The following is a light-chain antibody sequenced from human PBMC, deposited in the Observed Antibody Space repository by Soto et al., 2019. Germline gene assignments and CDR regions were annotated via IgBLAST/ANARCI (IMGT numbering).Light chain of an antibody. J-gene: IGKJ5*01. CDR2: DAS. Sequence: DIHLNHSASVLSASVGDRGTITCRASQSISSYLNWYQQKPGKAPKLLIYDASILQTGVPSSFSGSGSGTDFTLTINSLQPQDFATYYCHQAKSFPITSGQGTRLEIK. CDR3: HQAKSFPIT. V-gene: IGKV1-39*01. CDR1: QSISSY.